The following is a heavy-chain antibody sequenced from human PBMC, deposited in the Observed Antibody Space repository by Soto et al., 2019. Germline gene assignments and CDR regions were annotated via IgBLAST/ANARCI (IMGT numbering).Heavy chain of an antibody. V-gene: IGHV2-5*01. CDR2: IYWNDDK. CDR1: GFPLSARGVG. J-gene: IGHJ4*02. D-gene: IGHD3-16*01. CDR3: AHSPWGAAPDY. Sequence: ITLKESGPTLVNPTQTLTLTCTVSGFPLSARGVGVGWIRQPPGKALEWLAIIYWNDDKRYSPSLKSRLTITKDTSKNQVVLTMTNMDPVDTAKLYCAHSPWGAAPDYWGQGTLVTVSS.